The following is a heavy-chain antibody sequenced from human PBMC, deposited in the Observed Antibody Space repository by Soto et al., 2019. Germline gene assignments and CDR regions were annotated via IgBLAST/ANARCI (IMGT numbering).Heavy chain of an antibody. J-gene: IGHJ3*02. Sequence: EVQLVESGGGLVQPGGSLRLSCAASGFTVSSNYMSWVRQAPGKGLEWVSVIYSGGSTYYVDSVKGRFTISRDNSKNTLYLQMNSLRAEDTAVYYCARDLGSYYGSGSYRIDAFDIWGQGTMVTVSS. D-gene: IGHD3-10*01. CDR2: IYSGGST. V-gene: IGHV3-66*01. CDR3: ARDLGSYYGSGSYRIDAFDI. CDR1: GFTVSSNY.